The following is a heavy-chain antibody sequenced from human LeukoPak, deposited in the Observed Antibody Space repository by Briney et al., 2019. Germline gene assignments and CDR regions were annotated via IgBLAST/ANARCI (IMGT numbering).Heavy chain of an antibody. Sequence: SVKASCKASGGTFSSYAISWVRQAPGQGLEWMGGIIPIFGTANYAQKFQGRVTITTDVSTSTAYMELSSLRSEDTAVYYCARVVGDDAFDIWGQGTMVTVSS. CDR2: IIPIFGTA. V-gene: IGHV1-69*05. CDR1: GGTFSSYA. J-gene: IGHJ3*02. CDR3: ARVVGDDAFDI.